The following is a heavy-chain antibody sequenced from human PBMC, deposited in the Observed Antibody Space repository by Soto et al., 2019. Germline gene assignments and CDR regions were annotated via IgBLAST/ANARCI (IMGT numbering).Heavy chain of an antibody. J-gene: IGHJ6*02. D-gene: IGHD3-3*01. CDR1: GGSFSGYY. CDR3: AREFKKVRFSLPRHYYGMDV. V-gene: IGHV4-34*01. CDR2: INHSGST. Sequence: SETLSLTCAVYGGSFSGYYWSWIRQPPGKGLEWIGEINHSGSTNYNPSLKSRVTISVDTSKNQFSLKLSSVAAADTAVYYCAREFKKVRFSLPRHYYGMDVWGQGTTVTVSS.